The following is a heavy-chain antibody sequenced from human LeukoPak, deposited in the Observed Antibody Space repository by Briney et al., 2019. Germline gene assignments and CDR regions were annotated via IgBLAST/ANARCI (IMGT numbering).Heavy chain of an antibody. J-gene: IGHJ4*02. D-gene: IGHD3-10*01. CDR2: INHSGST. Sequence: SETLSLTCAVYGGSFSGYYWSWIRQPPGKGLEWIGEINHSGSTNYNPSLKSRVTISVDTSKNQFSLKLSSVTAADTAVYYCARHIRRYYYGSGSFDYWGQGTLVTVSS. CDR1: GGSFSGYY. CDR3: ARHIRRYYYGSGSFDY. V-gene: IGHV4-34*01.